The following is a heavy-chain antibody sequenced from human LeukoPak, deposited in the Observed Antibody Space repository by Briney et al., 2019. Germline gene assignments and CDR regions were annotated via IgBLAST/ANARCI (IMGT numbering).Heavy chain of an antibody. J-gene: IGHJ4*02. D-gene: IGHD3-10*01. CDR2: INPNSGGT. V-gene: IGHV1-2*02. Sequence: ASVKVSCKASGYTFTGYYKHWLRQAPGQGLEWMGWINPNSGGTNYAQKFQGRVTMTRDTSISTAYMELSRLRSDDTAVYYCARDRNRGAKNYWGQGTLVTVSS. CDR3: ARDRNRGAKNY. CDR1: GYTFTGYY.